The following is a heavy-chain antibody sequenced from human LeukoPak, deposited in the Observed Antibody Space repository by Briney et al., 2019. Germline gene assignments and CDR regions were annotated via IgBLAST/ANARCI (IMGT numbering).Heavy chain of an antibody. Sequence: GGSLRLSCAASGFTFSSYAMSWVRQAPGKGLEWVGFIRSKAYGGTTEYAASVKGRFTISRDDSKSIAYLQMNSLKTEDTAVYYCTRDGYCSSTSCYSTARYYYYYGMDVWGQGTTVTVSS. CDR2: IRSKAYGGTT. D-gene: IGHD2-2*01. CDR3: TRDGYCSSTSCYSTARYYYYYGMDV. CDR1: GFTFSSYA. V-gene: IGHV3-49*04. J-gene: IGHJ6*02.